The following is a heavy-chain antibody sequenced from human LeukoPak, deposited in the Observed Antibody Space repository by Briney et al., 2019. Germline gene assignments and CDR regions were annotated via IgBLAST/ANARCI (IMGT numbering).Heavy chain of an antibody. D-gene: IGHD3-10*01. CDR1: GFXFSNAW. J-gene: IGHJ3*02. Sequence: GGSLRLSCAASGFXFSNAWINWVRQAPGKGLEWVGRFKSRTDGGTTDYAAPVKGRFTISRDNSKNTLYLQMNSLRAEDTAVYYCASELWFGELSGATDAFDIWGQGTMVTVSS. CDR3: ASELWFGELSGATDAFDI. V-gene: IGHV3-15*01. CDR2: FKSRTDGGTT.